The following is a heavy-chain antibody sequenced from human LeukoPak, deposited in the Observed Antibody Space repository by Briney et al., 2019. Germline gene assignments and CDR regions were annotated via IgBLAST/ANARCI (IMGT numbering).Heavy chain of an antibody. Sequence: GGSLRLSCAASGFTFTIYAMSWVRQAPGKGLEWVSLVTGSGGNTYYADSVKGQFTISRDNSKNTLYLQMNSLRAEGTAIYYCAKVGYGHYYIDVWGKGTTVTVSS. CDR3: AKVGYGHYYIDV. CDR2: VTGSGGNT. D-gene: IGHD5-18*01. V-gene: IGHV3-23*01. CDR1: GFTFTIYA. J-gene: IGHJ6*03.